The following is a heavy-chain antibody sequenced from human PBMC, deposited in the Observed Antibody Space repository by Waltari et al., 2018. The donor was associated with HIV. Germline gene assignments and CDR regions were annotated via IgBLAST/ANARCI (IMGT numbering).Heavy chain of an antibody. CDR2: IHTYTGNT. J-gene: IGHJ1*01. CDR1: GVSFTTYA. Sequence: QVRLVQTGAEVKKPGASVKVFCKASGVSFTTYAYRWVLQARGQGLEWMGWIHTYTGNTDSAEKFQGRVTMTRDTFTNTIYMELTTLKSDDSAIYYCVRDLSPMGKSGWYDSWGQGTVVTVSS. V-gene: IGHV1-18*04. CDR3: VRDLSPMGKSGWYDS. D-gene: IGHD6-19*01.